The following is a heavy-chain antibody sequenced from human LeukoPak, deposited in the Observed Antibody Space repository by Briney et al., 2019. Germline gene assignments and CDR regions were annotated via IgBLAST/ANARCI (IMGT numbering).Heavy chain of an antibody. V-gene: IGHV3-30*02. J-gene: IGHJ4*02. Sequence: GGSLRLSCAASGFTFSGYGMHWVRQAPGKGLEWVAFIRYDGGNKYYADSVKGRFTISRDNSKNTLYLQMSSLRAEDTAVYYCAKFPPVGITLSTTDYWGQGTLVTVSS. CDR2: IRYDGGNK. CDR3: AKFPPVGITLSTTDY. D-gene: IGHD3-22*01. CDR1: GFTFSGYG.